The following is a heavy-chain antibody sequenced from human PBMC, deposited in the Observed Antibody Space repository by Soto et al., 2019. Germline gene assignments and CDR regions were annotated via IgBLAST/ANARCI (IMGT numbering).Heavy chain of an antibody. D-gene: IGHD1-1*01. Sequence: PSETLSLTCAVYGGSFSGYSWTWIRQSPEKGLEWIGQINDSGSAIYTPSLRNRVAISVGTSNNEFFLDLSSMTAADTAVYYCAKRHTTVPTPANYFDYWGQGTLVTVSS. J-gene: IGHJ4*02. V-gene: IGHV4-34*01. CDR1: GGSFSGYS. CDR2: INDSGSA. CDR3: AKRHTTVPTPANYFDY.